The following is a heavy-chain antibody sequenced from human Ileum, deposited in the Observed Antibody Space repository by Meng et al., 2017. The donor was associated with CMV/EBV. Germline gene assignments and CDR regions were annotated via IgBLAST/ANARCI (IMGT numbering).Heavy chain of an antibody. J-gene: IGHJ4*02. CDR2: VYASGTT. CDR1: GGSVSSSNYF. CDR3: ARGDRSVTGTLDY. V-gene: IGHV4-61*02. D-gene: IGHD6-19*01. Sequence: QVQLQESGPGLVKSSQTLSLPCTVSGGSVSSSNYFCNWIRQPAGKGLEWIGRVYASGTTNYNPSLESRVTISVDSSKNQFSLNLSSVTAADTAVYYCARGDRSVTGTLDYWGQGTLVTVSS.